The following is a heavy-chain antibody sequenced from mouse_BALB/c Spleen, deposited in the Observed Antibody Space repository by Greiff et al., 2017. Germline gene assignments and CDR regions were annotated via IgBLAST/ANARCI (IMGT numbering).Heavy chain of an antibody. D-gene: IGHD2-2*01. CDR2: INSNGGST. J-gene: IGHJ4*01. CDR1: GFTFSSYG. V-gene: IGHV5-6-3*01. CDR3: ARDGSYAMDY. Sequence: EVNLVESGGGLVQPGGSLKLSCAASGFTFSSYGMSWVRQTPDKRLELVATINSNGGSTYYPDSVKGRFTISRDNAKNTLYLQMSSLKSEDTAMYYCARDGSYAMDYWGQGTSVTVSS.